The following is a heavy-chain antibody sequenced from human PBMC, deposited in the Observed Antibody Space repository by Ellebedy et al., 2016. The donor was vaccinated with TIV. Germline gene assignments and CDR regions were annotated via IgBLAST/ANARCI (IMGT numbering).Heavy chain of an antibody. D-gene: IGHD1-14*01. V-gene: IGHV3-11*01. Sequence: GGSLRLSXAASGFSFSDYYMSWIRQAPGKGLEWVSDISSSGSTRNYADSMKGRFTISRDNTKNTLYLQMNSLRAEDTAVYFCAKGQGLEPPHHWGQGTLVTVSS. J-gene: IGHJ5*02. CDR3: AKGQGLEPPHH. CDR1: GFSFSDYY. CDR2: ISSSGSTR.